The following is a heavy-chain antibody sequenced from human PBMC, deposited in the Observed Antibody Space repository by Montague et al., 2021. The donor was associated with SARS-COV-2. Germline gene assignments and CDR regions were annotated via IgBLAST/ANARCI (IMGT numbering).Heavy chain of an antibody. CDR3: ARFILVAGIGRFFDF. CDR1: GYSFTNYG. CDR2: ISGYNGNT. V-gene: IGHV1-18*04. Sequence: SVKVSCKASGYSFTNYGITWVRQAPVQGPEWMGWISGYNGNTKFXQKLRGRVTMTTDTSTCTAYMELWSLTSDDTAVYYCARFILVAGIGRFFDFWGQGTLVTVPS. D-gene: IGHD6-19*01. J-gene: IGHJ4*02.